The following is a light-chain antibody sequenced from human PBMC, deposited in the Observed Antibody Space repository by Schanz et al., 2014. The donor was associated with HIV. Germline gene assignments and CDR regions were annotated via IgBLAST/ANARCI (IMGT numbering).Light chain of an antibody. J-gene: IGLJ2*01. CDR3: QSFDKSVSAVV. V-gene: IGLV1-40*01. CDR1: SSNVGSRS. Sequence: QSVLAQPPSVSGAPGQRVTISCTGSSSNVGSRSVDWYQQFPGAAPKLLIYNTHLRPSGVTDRFSGSKSDTSASLAITGLQAEDEANYYCQSFDKSVSAVVFGGGTKLTVL. CDR2: NTH.